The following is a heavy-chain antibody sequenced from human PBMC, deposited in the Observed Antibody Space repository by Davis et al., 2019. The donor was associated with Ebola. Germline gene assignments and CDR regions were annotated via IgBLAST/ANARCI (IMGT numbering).Heavy chain of an antibody. D-gene: IGHD3/OR15-3a*01. V-gene: IGHV3-11*04. CDR3: ARDPPNGLPVYYMDV. CDR2: ISTTSHTI. CDR1: GFNFKDFH. J-gene: IGHJ6*03. Sequence: GESLKISCAASGFNFKDFHMNWIRQAPGKALEWVAHISTTSHTIYYADSVKGRFTISRDNAENSVYLQMDSLKVEDTAVYYCARDPPNGLPVYYMDVWGKGTTVAVSS.